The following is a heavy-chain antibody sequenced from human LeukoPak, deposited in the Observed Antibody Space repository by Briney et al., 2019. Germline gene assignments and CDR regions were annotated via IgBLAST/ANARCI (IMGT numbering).Heavy chain of an antibody. CDR1: GYTFTGYY. J-gene: IGHJ4*02. CDR2: INPNSGGT. V-gene: IGHV1-2*06. CDR3: ARVGGSWYDFGDY. Sequence: ASVKVSCKASGYTFTGYYMHWVRQATGQGLEWMGRINPNSGGTNYAQKFQGRVTMTRDTSISTAYMELSRLRSDDTAVYYCARVGGSWYDFGDYWGQGTLVTVSS. D-gene: IGHD6-13*01.